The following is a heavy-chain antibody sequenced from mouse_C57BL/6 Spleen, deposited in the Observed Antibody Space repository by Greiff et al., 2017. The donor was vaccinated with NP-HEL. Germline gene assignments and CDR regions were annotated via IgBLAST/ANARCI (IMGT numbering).Heavy chain of an antibody. CDR3: AIRNLYGWYFDV. V-gene: IGHV1-47*01. D-gene: IGHD1-1*01. CDR2: FHPYNDDT. J-gene: IGHJ1*03. Sequence: ESGAELVKPGASVKMSCKASGYTFTTYPIEWMKQNHGKSLEWIGNFHPYNDDTKYNEKFKGKATLTVEKSSSTVYLELSRLTSDDSAVYYGAIRNLYGWYFDVWGTGTTVTVSS. CDR1: GYTFTTYP.